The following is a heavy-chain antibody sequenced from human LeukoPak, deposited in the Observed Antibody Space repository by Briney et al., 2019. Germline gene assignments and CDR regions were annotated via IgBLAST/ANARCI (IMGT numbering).Heavy chain of an antibody. J-gene: IGHJ6*03. CDR1: GGSFSGYY. Sequence: SETLSLTCAVYGGSFSGYYWSWIRQPPGKGLEWIGEINHSGSTNYNPSLKSRVTISVDTSKNQFSLKLSSVTAADTAVYYCAREGLYYDILTGYHIYYYYYMDVWGKGTTVTISS. V-gene: IGHV4-34*01. D-gene: IGHD3-9*01. CDR2: INHSGST. CDR3: AREGLYYDILTGYHIYYYYYMDV.